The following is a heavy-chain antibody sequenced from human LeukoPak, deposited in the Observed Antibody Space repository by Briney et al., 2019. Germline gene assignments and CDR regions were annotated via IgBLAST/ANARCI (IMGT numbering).Heavy chain of an antibody. CDR1: GGTFSSYA. CDR3: ARLEYDYGDNDGGY. J-gene: IGHJ4*02. V-gene: IGHV1-69*13. Sequence: SVKVSCKASGGTFSSYAISWVRQAPGQGLEWMGGIIPIFGTADYAQKFQGRVTITADESTSTAYMELSSLRSEDTAVYYCARLEYDYGDNDGGYWGQGTLVTVSS. D-gene: IGHD4-17*01. CDR2: IIPIFGTA.